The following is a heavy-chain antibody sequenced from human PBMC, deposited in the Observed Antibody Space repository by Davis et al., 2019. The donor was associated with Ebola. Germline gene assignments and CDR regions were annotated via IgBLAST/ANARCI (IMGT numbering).Heavy chain of an antibody. V-gene: IGHV5-10-1*04. D-gene: IGHD1-1*01. Sequence: KVSCKGSGYSFTSYWISWVRQMPGKGLEWMGRIDPSDSYTNYSPSFQGQVTISADKSISTAYLQWSSLKASDTAMYYCARGYEKDWFDPWGQGTLVTVSS. CDR2: IDPSDSYT. CDR3: ARGYEKDWFDP. J-gene: IGHJ5*02. CDR1: GYSFTSYW.